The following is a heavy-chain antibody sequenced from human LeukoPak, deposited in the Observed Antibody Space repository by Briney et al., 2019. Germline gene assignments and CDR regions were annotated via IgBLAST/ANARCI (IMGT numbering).Heavy chain of an antibody. CDR2: IYYSGST. J-gene: IGHJ4*02. D-gene: IGHD3-10*01. V-gene: IGHV4-59*01. CDR3: ARVGITMVRGVIITTLFDY. CDR1: GGSISSYY. Sequence: SETLSLTCTVSGGSISSYYWSWIRQPPGKGLEWIGYIYYSGSTNYNPSLRSRVTISVDTSKNQFSLKLSSVTAADTAVYYCARVGITMVRGVIITTLFDYWGQGTLVTVSS.